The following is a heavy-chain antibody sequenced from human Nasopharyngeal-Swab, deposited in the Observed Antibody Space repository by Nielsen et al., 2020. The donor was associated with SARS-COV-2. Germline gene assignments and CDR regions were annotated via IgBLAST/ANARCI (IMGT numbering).Heavy chain of an antibody. V-gene: IGHV3-11*04. D-gene: IGHD2-8*01. CDR3: ARSADIVLMVYAIPRGPFDY. J-gene: IGHJ4*02. Sequence: GGSLRLSCAASGFTFSDYYMSWIRQAPGKGLEWVSYISSSGSTIYYADSVKGRFTISRDNAKNSLYLQMNSLRDEDTAVYYCARSADIVLMVYAIPRGPFDYWGQGTLVTVSS. CDR1: GFTFSDYY. CDR2: ISSSGSTI.